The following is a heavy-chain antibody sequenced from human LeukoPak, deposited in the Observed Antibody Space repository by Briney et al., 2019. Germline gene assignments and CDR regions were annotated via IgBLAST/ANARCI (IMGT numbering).Heavy chain of an antibody. CDR3: ARVDYYDSSGN. D-gene: IGHD3-22*01. CDR2: ISSGSSAI. Sequence: GGSLRLSCAASGFTFSSHSMNWVRQTPGKGLEWVSYISSGSSAIYYADSVKGRFTISRDNAKNSLYLQMNSLRAEDTAVYYCARVDYYDSSGNWGQGTLVTVSS. J-gene: IGHJ4*02. V-gene: IGHV3-21*05. CDR1: GFTFSSHS.